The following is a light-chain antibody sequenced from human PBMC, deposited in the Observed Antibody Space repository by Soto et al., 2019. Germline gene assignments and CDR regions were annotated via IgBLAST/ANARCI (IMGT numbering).Light chain of an antibody. V-gene: IGLV2-14*01. CDR1: SSDVGGYNY. Sequence: QSALPQPASVSGSPGQSITISCTGTSSDVGGYNYVSWYQQHPGKAPKILIYDVSNRPSGVSDRFSGSKSGNTASLTISGLQAEDEADYYCASFTSGSTYVFGRGTKLTVL. J-gene: IGLJ1*01. CDR2: DVS. CDR3: ASFTSGSTYV.